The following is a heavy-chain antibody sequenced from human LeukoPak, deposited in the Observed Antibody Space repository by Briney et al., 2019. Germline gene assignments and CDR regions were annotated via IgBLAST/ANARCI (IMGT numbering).Heavy chain of an antibody. D-gene: IGHD3-22*01. Sequence: SETLSLTCTVSGGSISSSSYYWGWIRQPPGEGLEWIGSIYYSGSTYYNPSLKSRVTISVDTSKNQFSLKLSSVTAADTAVYYCARAPYRDSSGYYFIGQSWFDPWGQGTLVTVSS. CDR2: IYYSGST. V-gene: IGHV4-39*07. J-gene: IGHJ5*02. CDR3: ARAPYRDSSGYYFIGQSWFDP. CDR1: GGSISSSSYY.